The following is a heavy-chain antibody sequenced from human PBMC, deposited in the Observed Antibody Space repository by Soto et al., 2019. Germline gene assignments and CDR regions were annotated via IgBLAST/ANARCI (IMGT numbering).Heavy chain of an antibody. CDR2: IHYTRSS. Sequence: TLSLTCAVSGVSISSNYWSWIRQPPGKGLEWIGYIHYTRSSNFHPSLKNRVIISVDTSKNQFSLKLSSVTAADTAVYYCARSYPNTIFGVVPSRGLDVWGQGTTVTVSS. CDR3: ARSYPNTIFGVVPSRGLDV. D-gene: IGHD3-3*01. J-gene: IGHJ6*02. CDR1: GVSISSNY. V-gene: IGHV4-59*01.